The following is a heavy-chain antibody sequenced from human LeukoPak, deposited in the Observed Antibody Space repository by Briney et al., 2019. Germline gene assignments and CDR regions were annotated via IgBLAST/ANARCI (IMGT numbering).Heavy chain of an antibody. Sequence: GGSLRLSCTASRFTFGDYGMSWFRQAPGQGLEWVGFIKSKAYGGTTEYAASVKGRFTISRDDSKSIAYLQMNSLKTEDTAVYYCTRDGVVGATYYFDYWGQGTLVTVSS. CDR2: IKSKAYGGTT. J-gene: IGHJ4*02. D-gene: IGHD1-26*01. CDR3: TRDGVVGATYYFDY. V-gene: IGHV3-49*03. CDR1: RFTFGDYG.